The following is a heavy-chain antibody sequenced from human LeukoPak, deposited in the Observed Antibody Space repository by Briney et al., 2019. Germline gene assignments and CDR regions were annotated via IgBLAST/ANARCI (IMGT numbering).Heavy chain of an antibody. CDR1: GDSMRSYF. Sequence: SETLSLTCTVSGDSMRSYFWSWIRQPPGKGLEWIGYIYYSGAINYNPFLKSRVTISVDASKNQFSLKLSSVTAADTAVYYCARDGRGTSWGQGTLVTVSS. CDR2: IYYSGAI. V-gene: IGHV4-59*12. D-gene: IGHD1-1*01. J-gene: IGHJ4*02. CDR3: ARDGRGTS.